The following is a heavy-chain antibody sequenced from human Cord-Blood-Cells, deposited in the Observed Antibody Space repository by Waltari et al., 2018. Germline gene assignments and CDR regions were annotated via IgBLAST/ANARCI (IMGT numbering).Heavy chain of an antibody. D-gene: IGHD2-21*02. J-gene: IGHJ3*02. CDR3: ARVGTGPDAFDI. Sequence: EVQLVESGGGLVQPGGSLRLSCAASGFTFSSSWMSWVLQAPGKGLEWVANINQDGSEKYYVDSVKGRFTISRDNAKNSLYLQMNSLRAEDTAVYYCARVGTGPDAFDIWGQGTMVTVSS. CDR2: INQDGSEK. V-gene: IGHV3-7*01. CDR1: GFTFSSSW.